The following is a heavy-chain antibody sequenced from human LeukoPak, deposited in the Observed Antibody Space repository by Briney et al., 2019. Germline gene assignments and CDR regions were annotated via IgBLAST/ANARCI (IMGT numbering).Heavy chain of an antibody. J-gene: IGHJ6*02. V-gene: IGHV4-39*07. Sequence: PSETLSLNCNVSGGSIRSSSSYWGWIRQPPGKGLEWIVNIFYSGNTYYNPSLKSRVTISVDTSKNQFSLKLSSVTAADTAVYYCARSSGSYEDYYGMDVWGQGTTVTVSS. CDR2: IFYSGNT. CDR3: ARSSGSYEDYYGMDV. CDR1: GGSIRSSSSY. D-gene: IGHD3-10*01.